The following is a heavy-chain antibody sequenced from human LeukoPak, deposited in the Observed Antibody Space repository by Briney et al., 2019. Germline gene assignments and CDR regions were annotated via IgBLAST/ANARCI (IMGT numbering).Heavy chain of an antibody. Sequence: PGGSLRLSCAASGFTFITYAMSWVRQAPGKGLEWVSGINSNGGSTYYADSVRGRFTISRDNSKNTLYLQMNSLRAEDTAVYYCAKADGRANKYRSAHRYWGQGTLVTVSS. D-gene: IGHD3-10*01. J-gene: IGHJ4*02. CDR1: GFTFITYA. CDR3: AKADGRANKYRSAHRY. V-gene: IGHV3-23*01. CDR2: INSNGGST.